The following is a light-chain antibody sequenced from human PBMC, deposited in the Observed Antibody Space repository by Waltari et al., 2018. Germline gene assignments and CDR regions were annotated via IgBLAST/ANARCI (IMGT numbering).Light chain of an antibody. V-gene: IGKV4-1*01. CDR2: WAS. Sequence: DIILTQSPETLAVSLGERATINCKSSRSISYTKNYLSWYHQKPGQAPRLLISWASTRDFGVPDRFSGSGSGADFTLTIDGLQAEDVAVYYCQQYYSNPTFGQGTKVQIK. J-gene: IGKJ1*01. CDR1: RSISYTKNY. CDR3: QQYYSNPT.